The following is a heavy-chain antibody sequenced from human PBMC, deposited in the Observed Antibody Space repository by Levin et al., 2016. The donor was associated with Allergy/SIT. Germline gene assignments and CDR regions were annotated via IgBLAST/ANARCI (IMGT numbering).Heavy chain of an antibody. CDR3: ARRSKGPALRYCSSTSCYKGPWFDP. V-gene: IGHV4-34*01. J-gene: IGHJ5*02. CDR2: INHSGST. CDR1: GGSFSGYY. Sequence: SETLSLTCAVYGGSFSGYYWSWIRQPPGKGLEWIGEINHSGSTNYNPSLKSRVTISVDTSKNQFSLKLSSVTAADTAVYYCARRSKGPALRYCSSTSCYKGPWFDPWGQGTLVTVSS. D-gene: IGHD2-2*02.